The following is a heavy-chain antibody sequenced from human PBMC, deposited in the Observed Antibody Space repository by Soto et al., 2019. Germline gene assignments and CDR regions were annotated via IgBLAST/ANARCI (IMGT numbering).Heavy chain of an antibody. Sequence: EVQLVESGGGLIQPGASLRHSCAASGFTVSSNYMSWVRQAPGKGLEWVSVIYSGGSTYYADSVKGRFTISRDNSKNTLYLQMNSLRAEDTAVYYCARDRVESGYPEYFQHWGQGTLVTVSS. CDR2: IYSGGST. CDR1: GFTVSSNY. CDR3: ARDRVESGYPEYFQH. V-gene: IGHV3-53*01. J-gene: IGHJ1*01. D-gene: IGHD3-22*01.